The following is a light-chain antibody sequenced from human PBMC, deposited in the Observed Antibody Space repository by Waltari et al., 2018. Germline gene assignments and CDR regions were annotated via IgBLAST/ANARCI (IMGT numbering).Light chain of an antibody. CDR3: SSYAGSSKGV. CDR2: AVS. V-gene: IGLV2-23*02. Sequence: QSALTQPASVSGSPGQSITIPCTGTSREVGNYKRVSWYQQHPGKAPKHRIYAVSKRPSGVSDRFSGSKSGDMASLTISGLQPEDEAEYFCSSYAGSSKGVFGGGTKVTVL. J-gene: IGLJ2*01. CDR1: SREVGNYKR.